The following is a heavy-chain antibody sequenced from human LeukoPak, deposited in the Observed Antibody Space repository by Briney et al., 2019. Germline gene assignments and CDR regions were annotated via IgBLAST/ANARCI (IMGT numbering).Heavy chain of an antibody. V-gene: IGHV1-2*02. CDR1: GYTFTGYY. D-gene: IGHD2-2*02. J-gene: IGHJ4*02. CDR3: ARGGYCSSTSCYSIGIDY. Sequence: GASVKVSCKASGYTFTGYYMHWVRRAPGQGLEWMGWINPNSGGTNYAQKFQGRVTMTRDTSISTAYMELSRLRSDDTAVYYCARGGYCSSTSCYSIGIDYWGQGTLVTVSS. CDR2: INPNSGGT.